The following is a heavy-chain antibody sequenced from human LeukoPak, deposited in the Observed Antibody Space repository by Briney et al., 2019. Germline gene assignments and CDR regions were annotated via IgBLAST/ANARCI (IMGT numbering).Heavy chain of an antibody. CDR3: AKYLGSGTWFDP. CDR2: ISGSGGST. CDR1: GFTFSSYA. V-gene: IGHV3-23*01. D-gene: IGHD3-10*01. Sequence: PGGSLRLSCAASGFTFSSYAMSWVRQAPGKGLEWVSAISGSGGSTYYADSVKGRFTISRDNSKNTLYLQMNSLRAGDTAVYYCAKYLGSGTWFDPWGQGTLVTVSS. J-gene: IGHJ5*02.